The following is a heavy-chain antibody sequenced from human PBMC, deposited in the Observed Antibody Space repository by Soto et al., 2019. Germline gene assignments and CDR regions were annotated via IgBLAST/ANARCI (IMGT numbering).Heavy chain of an antibody. V-gene: IGHV4-31*03. D-gene: IGHD6-6*01. Sequence: SETLSLTCTVSGGSISSGGYYWSWIRQHPGKGLEWIGYIYYSGSTYYNPSHKSRVTISVDTSKNQFSLKLSPVTAADTAVYYCARESSSSSWFDPWGQGTLVTVSS. CDR3: ARESSSSSWFDP. CDR2: IYYSGST. CDR1: GGSISSGGYY. J-gene: IGHJ5*02.